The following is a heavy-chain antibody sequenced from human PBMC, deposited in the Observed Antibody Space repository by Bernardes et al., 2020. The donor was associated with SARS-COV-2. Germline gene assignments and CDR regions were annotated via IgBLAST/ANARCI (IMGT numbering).Heavy chain of an antibody. D-gene: IGHD3-22*01. CDR3: ARDGFSYYYDSSGYFCAFDI. Sequence: GSLRLSCAASGFTFSSYWMHWVRQAPGKGLVWVSRINSDGSSTSYADSVKGRFTISRDNAKNTLYLQMNSLRAEDTAVYYCARDGFSYYYDSSGYFCAFDIWGQGTMVTVSA. V-gene: IGHV3-74*01. CDR2: INSDGSST. J-gene: IGHJ3*02. CDR1: GFTFSSYW.